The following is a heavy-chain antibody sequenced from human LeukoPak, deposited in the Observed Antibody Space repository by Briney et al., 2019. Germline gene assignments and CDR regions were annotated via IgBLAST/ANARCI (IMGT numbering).Heavy chain of an antibody. CDR1: GYTVTSYY. V-gene: IGHV1-46*01. CDR2: LNPSGGSS. J-gene: IGHJ6*02. D-gene: IGHD5-24*01. Sequence: ASVKISCKASGYTVTSYYMHWVRQAPGQGLEWMAILNPSGGSSNYAQKFQGRATLTRATSTGTVYMELSSLRSEDTAVYYCASVYKHGMDVWGQGTTVIVSS. CDR3: ASVYKHGMDV.